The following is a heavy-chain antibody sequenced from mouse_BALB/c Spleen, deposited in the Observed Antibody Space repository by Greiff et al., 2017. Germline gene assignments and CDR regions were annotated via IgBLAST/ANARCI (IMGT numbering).Heavy chain of an antibody. CDR1: GYAFSSSW. V-gene: IGHV1-82*01. D-gene: IGHD3-1*01. CDR3: ASGLYYAMDY. J-gene: IGHJ4*01. Sequence: VQLQQSGPELVKPGASVKISCKASGYAFSSSWMNWVKQRPGQGLEWIGRIYPGDGDTNYNGKFKGKATLTADKSSSTAYMQLSSLTSVDSAVYFCASGLYYAMDYWGQGTSVTVSS. CDR2: IYPGDGDT.